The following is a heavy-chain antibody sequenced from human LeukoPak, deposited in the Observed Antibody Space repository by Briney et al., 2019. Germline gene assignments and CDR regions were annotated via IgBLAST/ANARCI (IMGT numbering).Heavy chain of an antibody. CDR2: IFYSGTI. CDR3: ARRVYYDILTGSHYFDY. D-gene: IGHD3-9*01. Sequence: SETLSLTCSVSGGSISSSTTYYWGWIRQPPGKGLEWIGSIFYSGTIYYNPSLKSRVTISVDTSKNQFSLRLSSVTAADTAVYYCARRVYYDILTGSHYFDYWGQGTLVTVSS. V-gene: IGHV4-39*01. CDR1: GGSISSSTTYY. J-gene: IGHJ4*02.